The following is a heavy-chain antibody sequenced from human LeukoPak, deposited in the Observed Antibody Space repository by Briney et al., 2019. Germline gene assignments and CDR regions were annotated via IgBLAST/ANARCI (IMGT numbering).Heavy chain of an antibody. Sequence: ASVKVSCKAPGYTFTGYYMHWVRQAPGQGLEWMGWINPNSGGTNYAQKFQGRVTMTRDTSISTAYMELSRLRSDDTAVYYCASGGYSSSWYDYYYMDVWGKGTTVTVSS. J-gene: IGHJ6*03. D-gene: IGHD6-13*01. CDR3: ASGGYSSSWYDYYYMDV. CDR2: INPNSGGT. V-gene: IGHV1-2*02. CDR1: GYTFTGYY.